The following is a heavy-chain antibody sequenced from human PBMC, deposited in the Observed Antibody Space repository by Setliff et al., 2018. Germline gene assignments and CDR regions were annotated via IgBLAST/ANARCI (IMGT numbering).Heavy chain of an antibody. CDR1: GFTFSDFS. CDR3: ARTCSGSGCYAGLES. J-gene: IGHJ4*02. V-gene: IGHV3-21*01. CDR2: ISSTSKYI. Sequence: GGSLRLSCAASGFTFSDFSINWVRQAPGKGLEWVSSISSTSKYIFYADSVEGLFSISRDNAENSLYLQMNSLRPEDTAVYYCARTCSGSGCYAGLESWGQGTPVTVSS. D-gene: IGHD2-15*01.